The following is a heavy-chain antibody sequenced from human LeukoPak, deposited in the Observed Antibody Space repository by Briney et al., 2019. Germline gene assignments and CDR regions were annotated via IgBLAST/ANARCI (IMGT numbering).Heavy chain of an antibody. CDR3: ARGVGL. CDR1: GFTFSDFW. V-gene: IGHV3-7*01. D-gene: IGHD1-26*01. CDR2: INQDGSEK. J-gene: IGHJ2*01. Sequence: PGGSLRLSCAASGFTFSDFWMTWVRQAPGKGLEWVANINQDGSEKYYVDSVKGRFTISRDNAKNSLYLQMNSLRAEDTAVYYCARGVGLWGRGTLVTVSS.